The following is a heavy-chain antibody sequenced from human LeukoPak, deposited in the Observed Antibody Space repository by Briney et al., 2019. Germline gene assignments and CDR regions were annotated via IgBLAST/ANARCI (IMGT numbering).Heavy chain of an antibody. D-gene: IGHD3-22*01. CDR2: TNPNTGDT. CDR1: RYTFTDYY. CDR3: GRNQSFLHKSGYSNWIDP. V-gene: IGHV1-2*02. J-gene: IGHJ5*02. Sequence: GASVTVSCQASRYTFTDYYMQWVRQAPGQGREWMGWTNPNTGDTSFVEKFQGRVTMTRDTSITTAYIELSRLTSDDTTVYYCGRNQSFLHKSGYSNWIDPWGEGTLVTVSS.